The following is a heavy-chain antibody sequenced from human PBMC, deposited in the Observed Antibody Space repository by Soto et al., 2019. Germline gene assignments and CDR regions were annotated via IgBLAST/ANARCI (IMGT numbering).Heavy chain of an antibody. CDR2: ISSTTSTI. J-gene: IGHJ4*02. V-gene: IGHV3-48*02. D-gene: IGHD3-16*01. CDR1: GFTFSNYG. CDR3: ARGGGSRPDY. Sequence: EVPLVESGGGLVQPGGSLRLSCAASGFTFSNYGMNWVRQAPGKGLEWVSYISSTTSTISYADSVKGRFTISRDNAKNSLYRQMNRLRDDDTGVYYCARGGGSRPDYWGQGTLVTVS.